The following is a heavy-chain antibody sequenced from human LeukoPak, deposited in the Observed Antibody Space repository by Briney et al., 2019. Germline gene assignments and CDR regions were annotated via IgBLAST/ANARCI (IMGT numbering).Heavy chain of an antibody. D-gene: IGHD3-10*01. Sequence: ASVKVSCKASGYTFSRYALNWVRQAPGQGLEWMGWINTNTGNPTYAQGFTGRFVFSLDTSVSTAYVQISSLKAEDTAVYYCARDGSGTYYKASLGYWGQGTLVTVSS. V-gene: IGHV7-4-1*02. CDR2: INTNTGNP. J-gene: IGHJ4*02. CDR3: ARDGSGTYYKASLGY. CDR1: GYTFSRYA.